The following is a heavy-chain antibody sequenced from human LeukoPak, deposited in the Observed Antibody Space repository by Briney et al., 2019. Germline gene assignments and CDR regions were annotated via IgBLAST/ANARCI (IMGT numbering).Heavy chain of an antibody. D-gene: IGHD5-18*01. J-gene: IGHJ4*02. CDR1: GGSISSYY. CDR2: IYYSGST. Sequence: PSETLSLTCTVSGGSISSYYWSWIRQPPGKGLEWIGYIYYSGSTNYNPSLKSRVTISVDTSKNQFSLKLSSVTAADTAVYYCARGDPYTAQYYFDYWAREPWSPSPQ. CDR3: ARGDPYTAQYYFDY. V-gene: IGHV4-59*01.